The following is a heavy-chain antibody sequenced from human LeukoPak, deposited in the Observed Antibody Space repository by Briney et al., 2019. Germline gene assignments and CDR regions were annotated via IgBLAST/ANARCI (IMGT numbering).Heavy chain of an antibody. D-gene: IGHD3-10*01. V-gene: IGHV3-23*01. CDR3: AKVSGSGSSDY. J-gene: IGHJ4*02. CDR1: GFTFSTYA. CDR2: ISGSGGST. Sequence: GGSLRLSCAASGFTFSTYAISWVRQAPGKGLEWVSAISGSGGSTYYADSVKGRFTISRDNSKNTLYLQMNSLRAEDTAVYYCAKVSGSGSSDYWGQGTLVTVSS.